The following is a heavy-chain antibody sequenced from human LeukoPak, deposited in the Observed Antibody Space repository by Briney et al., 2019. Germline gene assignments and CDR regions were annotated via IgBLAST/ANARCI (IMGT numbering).Heavy chain of an antibody. CDR1: GASISSYY. Sequence: PSETLSLTCTVSGASISSYYWSWIRQPPGKGLEWIGYIHTSGHTNSNPSLKSRVPMSVDTSKNEFSLKLRSVAAADTALYYCARGYFDSSGYSNPFDSWGQGTLITVSS. D-gene: IGHD3-22*01. CDR3: ARGYFDSSGYSNPFDS. J-gene: IGHJ4*02. CDR2: IHTSGHT. V-gene: IGHV4-4*09.